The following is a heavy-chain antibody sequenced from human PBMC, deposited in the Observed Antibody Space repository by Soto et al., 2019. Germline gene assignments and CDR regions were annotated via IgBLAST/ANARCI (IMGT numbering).Heavy chain of an antibody. Sequence: GGSLRLSCAASGFTFSSYSMNWVRQAPGKGLEWVSSISSSSSYIYYADSVKGRFTISRDNAKNSLYLQMNSLRAEGTAVCYCARSSSWSLFDYWGQGTLVTVSS. V-gene: IGHV3-21*01. J-gene: IGHJ4*02. D-gene: IGHD6-13*01. CDR1: GFTFSSYS. CDR2: ISSSSSYI. CDR3: ARSSSWSLFDY.